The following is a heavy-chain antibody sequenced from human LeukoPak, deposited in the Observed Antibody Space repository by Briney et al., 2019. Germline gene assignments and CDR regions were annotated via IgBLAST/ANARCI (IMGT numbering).Heavy chain of an antibody. J-gene: IGHJ4*02. V-gene: IGHV3-30*02. CDR3: AKDEGDGGNFFDY. D-gene: IGHD4-23*01. CDR1: GFTFSSYG. Sequence: GGSLRLSCAASGFTFSSYGMHWVRQAPGKGLEWVAFIRYDGSNKYYADSVKGRFTISRDNSKNTLYLQMNSLRAEDTAVCYCAKDEGDGGNFFDYWGQGTLVTVSS. CDR2: IRYDGSNK.